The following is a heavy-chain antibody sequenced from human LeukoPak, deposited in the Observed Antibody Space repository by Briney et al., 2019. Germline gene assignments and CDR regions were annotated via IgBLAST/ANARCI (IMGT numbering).Heavy chain of an antibody. Sequence: GGSLRLSCAASGFTFSNYGMHWVRQAPGKGLEWVAIISYDGSSKYYADSVKGRFTISRDNSKNTLYLQMNSLRAEDTAVYYCARPSLIEKGLKGFGADYWGQGTLVTVSS. CDR1: GFTFSNYG. CDR3: ARPSLIEKGLKGFGADY. V-gene: IGHV3-30*03. J-gene: IGHJ4*02. CDR2: ISYDGSSK. D-gene: IGHD3-10*01.